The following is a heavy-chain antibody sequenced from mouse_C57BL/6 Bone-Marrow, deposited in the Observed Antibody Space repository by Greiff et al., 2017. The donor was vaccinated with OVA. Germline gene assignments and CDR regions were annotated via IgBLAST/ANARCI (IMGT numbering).Heavy chain of an antibody. CDR2: IYPGDGDT. Sequence: VQLQQSGAELVKPGASVKISCKASGYAFSSYWMNWVKQRPGKGLEWIGQIYPGDGDTNYNGKFKGKATLTADTSSSTAYMQLSSLTSEDSAVYFCARYDDGYYYFDYWGQGTTLTVSS. J-gene: IGHJ2*01. D-gene: IGHD2-3*01. V-gene: IGHV1-80*01. CDR1: GYAFSSYW. CDR3: ARYDDGYYYFDY.